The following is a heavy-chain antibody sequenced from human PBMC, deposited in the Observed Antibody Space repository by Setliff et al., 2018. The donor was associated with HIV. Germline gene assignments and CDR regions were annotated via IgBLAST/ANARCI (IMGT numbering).Heavy chain of an antibody. Sequence: PSETLSLTCTVSGDSIRSGDYYWSWIRQPPGKGLEWIGYISPTGNTNYNPSLKSRVTISTDTSKNQFSLNVRSVTAADTAVYFCAKSSPSIGYISDHWGQGTLVTVSS. CDR1: GDSIRSGDYY. J-gene: IGHJ4*02. CDR3: AKSSPSIGYISDH. D-gene: IGHD5-12*01. CDR2: ISPTGNT. V-gene: IGHV4-61*08.